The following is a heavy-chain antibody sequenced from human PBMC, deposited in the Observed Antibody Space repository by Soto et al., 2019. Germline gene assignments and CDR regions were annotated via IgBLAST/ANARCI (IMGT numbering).Heavy chain of an antibody. V-gene: IGHV3-21*01. J-gene: IGHJ6*02. CDR3: ARDLVGLYYGMDV. CDR2: ISSSSSYI. D-gene: IGHD2-8*02. Sequence: GGSLRLSCAASGFTFSRYAMSWVRQAPGKGLEWVSSISSSSSYIYYADSVKGRFTISRDNAKNSLYLQMNSLRAEDTAVYYCARDLVGLYYGMDVWGQGTTATVSS. CDR1: GFTFSRYA.